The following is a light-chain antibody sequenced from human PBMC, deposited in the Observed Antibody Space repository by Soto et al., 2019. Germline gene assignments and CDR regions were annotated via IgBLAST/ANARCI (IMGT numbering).Light chain of an antibody. J-gene: IGLJ3*02. CDR3: SSYSGSSNWV. CDR2: EVS. V-gene: IGLV2-8*01. Sequence: QSALTQPTSASGSSGQSVAISCTGTSSDVGGYNYVSWYQHHPGKAPKLMIYEVSRRPSGVSDRFSGSKSGNTASLTVSGLQAEDEADYYCSSYSGSSNWVFGGGTKLTV. CDR1: SSDVGGYNY.